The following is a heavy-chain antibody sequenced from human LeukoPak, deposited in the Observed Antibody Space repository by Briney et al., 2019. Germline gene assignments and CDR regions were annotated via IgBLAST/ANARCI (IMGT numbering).Heavy chain of an antibody. J-gene: IGHJ4*02. CDR2: INWSGKST. CDR3: ARAPITSPFYFDS. V-gene: IGHV3-20*04. CDR1: GFAFDEHG. D-gene: IGHD2-2*01. Sequence: GGSLRLSCTASGFAFDEHGMSWVRQVPGKGLEWDSGINWSGKSTAYTDPFRGRFTISRDNAKNSLYLQMDSLRAEDTALYYCARAPITSPFYFDSWGQGTLVTVSS.